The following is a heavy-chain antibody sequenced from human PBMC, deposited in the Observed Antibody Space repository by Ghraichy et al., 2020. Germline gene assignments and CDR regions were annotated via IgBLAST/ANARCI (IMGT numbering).Heavy chain of an antibody. J-gene: IGHJ6*02. D-gene: IGHD1-14*01. CDR1: GFTFDDYA. CDR2: ISWNSGSI. V-gene: IGHV3-9*01. CDR3: AKDITFEAPGNPRNYYGMDV. Sequence: GGSLRLSCAASGFTFDDYAMHWVRQAPGKGLEWVSGISWNSGSIGYADSVKGRFTISRDNAKNSLYLQMNSLRAEDTALYYCAKDITFEAPGNPRNYYGMDVWGQGTTVTVSS.